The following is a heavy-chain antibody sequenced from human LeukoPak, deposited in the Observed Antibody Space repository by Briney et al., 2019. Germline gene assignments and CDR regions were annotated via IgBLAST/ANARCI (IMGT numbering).Heavy chain of an antibody. CDR3: ARGHDDYSVLVDY. CDR2: INPHSGDT. Sequence: ASVRASCRASGYTFTGYYMHWVRQAPGQGLEWMGWINPHSGDTKYAQKFQGRVTMTRDTSISTAYMELSRLRSDDTALYYCARGHDDYSVLVDYWGQGALVTVSS. J-gene: IGHJ4*02. V-gene: IGHV1-2*02. CDR1: GYTFTGYY. D-gene: IGHD4-17*01.